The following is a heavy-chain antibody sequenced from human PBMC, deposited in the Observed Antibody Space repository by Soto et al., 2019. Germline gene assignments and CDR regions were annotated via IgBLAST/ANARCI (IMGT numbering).Heavy chain of an antibody. J-gene: IGHJ6*03. CDR2: INPSGGST. CDR1: GYTFTSYY. D-gene: IGHD3-3*01. V-gene: IGHV1-46*03. Sequence: VASVKVSCKASGYTFTSYYMHWVRQAPGQGLEWIGIINPSGGSTSYTQKYQSRVTMTRDTSTSTVYMELSSLRSEDMAVYYCVSSRITIFGVAPNYYYMDVWGKGTTVTVSS. CDR3: VSSRITIFGVAPNYYYMDV.